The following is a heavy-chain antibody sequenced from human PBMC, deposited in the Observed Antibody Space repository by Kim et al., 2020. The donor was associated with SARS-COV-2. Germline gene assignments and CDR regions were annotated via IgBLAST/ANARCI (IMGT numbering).Heavy chain of an antibody. J-gene: IGHJ4*02. CDR3: AREIGGGSHSAEYHWISDY. CDR1: GFIFRNHW. V-gene: IGHV3-7*03. D-gene: IGHD2-2*01. CDR2: TNQDGNEK. Sequence: GGSLRLSCAASGFIFRNHWMSWVRQIPGKGLEWVANTNQDGNEKHYLDSVRGRFTISRDNTRNSVHLQMDSLGVEDTAIYYCAREIGGGSHSAEYHWISDYWGQGTLVTVSS.